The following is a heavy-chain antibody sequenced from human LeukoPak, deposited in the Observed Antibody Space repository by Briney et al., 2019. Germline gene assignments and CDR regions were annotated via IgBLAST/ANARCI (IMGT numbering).Heavy chain of an antibody. D-gene: IGHD2-15*01. J-gene: IGHJ5*02. Sequence: SETLSLTCAVYGGSFSGYYWSWIRQPPGKGLEWIGEINHSGSTNYNPSLKSRVTLSVDTSRNQFSLKLSSVTAADTAVYFCATNPGGYCSSSNCFGEAPWGQGTLVTVSS. CDR1: GGSFSGYY. V-gene: IGHV4-34*01. CDR2: INHSGST. CDR3: ATNPGGYCSSSNCFGEAP.